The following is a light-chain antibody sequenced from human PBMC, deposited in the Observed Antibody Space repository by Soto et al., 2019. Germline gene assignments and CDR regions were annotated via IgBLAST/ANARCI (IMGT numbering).Light chain of an antibody. Sequence: EIVLTQSPGTLSLSPGERATLSCRASHSVSSSSLAWYQQQRGQAPRLLIYDASSRATGIPDRFSGSGSGTDFPLTISRLEPEDFAVYYCQKYGGSLTFGGGTKVDIK. J-gene: IGKJ4*01. CDR2: DAS. CDR3: QKYGGSLT. CDR1: HSVSSSS. V-gene: IGKV3-20*01.